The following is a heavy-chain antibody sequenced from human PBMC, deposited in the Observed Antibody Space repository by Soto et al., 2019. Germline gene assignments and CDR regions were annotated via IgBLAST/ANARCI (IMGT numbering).Heavy chain of an antibody. CDR3: ARGYDYDSSGYLTDY. J-gene: IGHJ4*02. CDR2: IMQDGSEK. CDR1: GFTLSRYC. V-gene: IGHV3-7*04. Sequence: GGAPRLSFEASGFTLSRYCLSWVRHAPLKVLEWVGNIMQDGSEKYYVESEKGRFTISRDNAKKSLYLQMNSLRAEDTAVYYWARGYDYDSSGYLTDYWGRGTMLPVSS. D-gene: IGHD3-22*01.